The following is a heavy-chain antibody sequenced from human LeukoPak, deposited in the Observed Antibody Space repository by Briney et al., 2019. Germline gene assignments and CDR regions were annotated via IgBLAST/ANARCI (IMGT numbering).Heavy chain of an antibody. CDR2: IYYSGSTST. CDR1: GVSISGYY. J-gene: IGHJ4*02. CDR3: ARIRGDSGYDDY. Sequence: SETLSLTCTVCGVSISGYYWSWIRQPPGRGLEWIAYIYYSGSTSTKYTPSLKSRATVSVDTSKNQFSLKLSSVTAADTAVYYCARIRGDSGYDDYWGQGTLVTVSS. D-gene: IGHD5-12*01. V-gene: IGHV4-59*08.